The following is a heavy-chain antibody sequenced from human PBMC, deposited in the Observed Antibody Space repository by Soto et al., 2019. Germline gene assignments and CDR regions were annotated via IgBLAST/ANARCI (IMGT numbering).Heavy chain of an antibody. D-gene: IGHD3-10*01. CDR1: GFSFRGDT. J-gene: IGHJ3*02. CDR2: ISGNGGFT. Sequence: GGSLRLSCSGSGFSFRGDTVHWVRQPPGKGLEDVSVISGNGGFTDYADSVKGRFTISRDNFKNTLYLQMSSVRVEDTAVYYCVVRGSAFDIWGQGTMVTVSS. CDR3: VVRGSAFDI. V-gene: IGHV3-64D*08.